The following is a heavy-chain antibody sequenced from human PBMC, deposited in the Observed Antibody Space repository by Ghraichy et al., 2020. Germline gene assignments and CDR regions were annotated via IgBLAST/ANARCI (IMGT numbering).Heavy chain of an antibody. CDR3: VRGYYFDSSGFPDY. J-gene: IGHJ4*02. D-gene: IGHD3-22*01. CDR1: GFTFSSYD. CDR2: AGTTGDT. Sequence: GESLNISCAASGFTFSSYDMHWVRQATGKSLEWVSAAGTTGDTYYPGSVQGRFIISRDNAKNSVYLQMKNLRAEDTAVYYCVRGYYFDSSGFPDYWGQGTLVTVSS. V-gene: IGHV3-13*01.